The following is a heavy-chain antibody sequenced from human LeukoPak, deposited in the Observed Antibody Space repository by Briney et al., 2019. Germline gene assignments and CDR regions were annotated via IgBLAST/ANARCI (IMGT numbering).Heavy chain of an antibody. Sequence: SETLSLTCAVSGGSISSSNWRSWVRQPPGKGLEWIGEIYHSGSTNYNPSLKSRVTISVDKSKNQFSLKLSSVTAADTAVYYCARVGFRRSSWYRGRLRYFDYWGQGTLVTVSS. V-gene: IGHV4-4*02. CDR3: ARVGFRRSSWYRGRLRYFDY. J-gene: IGHJ4*02. D-gene: IGHD6-13*01. CDR1: GGSISSSNW. CDR2: IYHSGST.